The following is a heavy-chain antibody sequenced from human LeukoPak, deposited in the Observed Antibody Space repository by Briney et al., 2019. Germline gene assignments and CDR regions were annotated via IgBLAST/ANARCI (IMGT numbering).Heavy chain of an antibody. CDR1: GYSFTSYW. Sequence: GESLKISCKGSGYSFTSYWIGWVRQMPGKGLEWMGIIYPGDSDTRYSPSFQGQVTISADKSISTAYLQWSSLRSEDTAVYYCASLSVVVPAGAFDIWGQGTMVTVSS. CDR3: ASLSVVVPAGAFDI. CDR2: IYPGDSDT. D-gene: IGHD2-2*01. J-gene: IGHJ3*02. V-gene: IGHV5-51*01.